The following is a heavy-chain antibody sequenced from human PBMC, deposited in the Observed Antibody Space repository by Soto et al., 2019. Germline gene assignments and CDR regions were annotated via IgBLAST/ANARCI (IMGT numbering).Heavy chain of an antibody. CDR2: IRSKAYGGTT. CDR3: TRSGRGVVVISYCDY. J-gene: IGHJ4*02. D-gene: IGHD3-22*01. Sequence: GGSLRLSCTASGFTFGDYAMSWVRQAPGKGLEWVGFIRSKAYGGTTEYAASVKGRFTISRDDSKSIAYLQMNSLKTEDTAVYYCTRSGRGVVVISYCDYWGQGTLVTVSS. V-gene: IGHV3-49*04. CDR1: GFTFGDYA.